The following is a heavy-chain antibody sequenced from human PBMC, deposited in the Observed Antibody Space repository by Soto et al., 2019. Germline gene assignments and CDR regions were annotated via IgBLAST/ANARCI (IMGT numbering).Heavy chain of an antibody. Sequence: PGGSLRLSCAASGFTFSSYAMSWVRQAPGKGLEWVSAISGDGGSTYYADSVKGRFTISRDNSKNTLYLQMNSLRTEDTAMYYCAKDRYCSGGTCLNFYGMDVWGQGTTVTVSS. D-gene: IGHD2-15*01. J-gene: IGHJ6*02. CDR2: ISGDGGST. CDR1: GFTFSSYA. V-gene: IGHV3-23*01. CDR3: AKDRYCSGGTCLNFYGMDV.